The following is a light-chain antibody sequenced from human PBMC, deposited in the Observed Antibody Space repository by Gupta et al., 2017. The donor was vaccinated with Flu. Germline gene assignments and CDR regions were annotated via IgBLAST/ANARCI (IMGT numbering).Light chain of an antibody. CDR2: DVS. CDR3: QQYDDLPPT. CDR1: HDIKYY. J-gene: IGKJ5*01. Sequence: GDRVTITCQASHDIKYYLNRDQQKPGKAPNRLIDDVSNLEAGGPSRFSGGGAGTDFILTITSLQPEDIATYYCQQYDDLPPTFGPGTRLDIK. V-gene: IGKV1-33*01.